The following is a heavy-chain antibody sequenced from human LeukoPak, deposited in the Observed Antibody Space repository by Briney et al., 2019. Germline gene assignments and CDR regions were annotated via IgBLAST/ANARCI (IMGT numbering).Heavy chain of an antibody. CDR3: ARAGWYSSSSVFDY. Sequence: SQTLSLTCAISGDSVSSNSVAWNWIRQSPSRGLEWLGRTYYRSKWYNDYAVSVKSRITINPDTSKNQFSLQLNSVTPEDTAVYYCARAGWYSSSSVFDYWGQGTLVTVSS. D-gene: IGHD6-6*01. CDR1: GDSVSSNSVA. V-gene: IGHV6-1*01. J-gene: IGHJ4*02. CDR2: TYYRSKWYN.